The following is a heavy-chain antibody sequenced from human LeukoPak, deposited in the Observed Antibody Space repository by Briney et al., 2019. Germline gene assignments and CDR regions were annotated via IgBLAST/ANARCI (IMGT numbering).Heavy chain of an antibody. J-gene: IGHJ4*02. CDR2: IYTSGRT. D-gene: IGHD1-26*01. Sequence: SQTLSLTCTVSGGSISSGSYYWSWIRQPAGKGLEWIGRIYTSGRTNYNPSLKSRVTISVDTYKNQFSLKLSSVTAADTAVYYCAREGPPYSGSYPLDYWGQGTLVTVSS. V-gene: IGHV4-61*02. CDR1: GGSISSGSYY. CDR3: AREGPPYSGSYPLDY.